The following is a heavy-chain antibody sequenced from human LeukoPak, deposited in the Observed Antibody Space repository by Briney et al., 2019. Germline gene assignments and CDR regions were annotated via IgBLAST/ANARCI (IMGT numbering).Heavy chain of an antibody. CDR2: VSGSGGST. Sequence: PGGSLRLSCAASGFTFSSYAMSWVRQAPGKGLEWVSAVSGSGGSTYYADSVQGRFTISRDDSKNTLYLLMNSLRAEDTAVYYCAKDYRYAIAAAGRQYNWFDSWGQGTLVTVSS. J-gene: IGHJ5*01. D-gene: IGHD6-13*01. CDR3: AKDYRYAIAAAGRQYNWFDS. V-gene: IGHV3-23*01. CDR1: GFTFSSYA.